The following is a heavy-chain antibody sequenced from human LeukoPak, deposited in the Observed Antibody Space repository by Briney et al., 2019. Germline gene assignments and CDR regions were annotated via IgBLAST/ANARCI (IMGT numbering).Heavy chain of an antibody. Sequence: GASVKVSCKVSGYTLTELSMHWVRQAPGKGLEWMGGFDPEDGETIYAQKFQGRVTMTEDTSTDTAYMELSSLRSQDTAVYYCATDRRLRWSSPPYYFDYWGQGTPVTVSS. V-gene: IGHV1-24*01. D-gene: IGHD4-23*01. CDR3: ATDRRLRWSSPPYYFDY. CDR1: GYTLTELS. CDR2: FDPEDGET. J-gene: IGHJ4*02.